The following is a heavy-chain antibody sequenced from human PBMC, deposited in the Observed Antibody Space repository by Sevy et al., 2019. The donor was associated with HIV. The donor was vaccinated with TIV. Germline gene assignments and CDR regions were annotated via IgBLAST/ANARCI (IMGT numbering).Heavy chain of an antibody. J-gene: IGHJ4*02. CDR1: GYTFTSYD. Sequence: ASVKVSCKASGYTFTSYDINWVRQATGQGLEWVGWMNPNSGNTGYAQKFQGRVTMTRNTSISTAYMELSSLRSEDTAVYYCTRDTYYYDSSGYFIFDSWGQRTLATVSS. D-gene: IGHD3-22*01. CDR3: TRDTYYYDSSGYFIFDS. V-gene: IGHV1-8*01. CDR2: MNPNSGNT.